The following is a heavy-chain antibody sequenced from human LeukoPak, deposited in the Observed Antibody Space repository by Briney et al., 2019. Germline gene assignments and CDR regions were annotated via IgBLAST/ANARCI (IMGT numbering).Heavy chain of an antibody. CDR2: INHSGST. CDR1: GGSFSGYY. Sequence: SETLSLTCAVYGGSFSGYYWSWIRQPPGKGLEWIGEINHSGSTNYNPSLKSRVTISVDTSKNQFSLKLCSVTAADTAVYYCARGFVLRYFDWLHYYGMDVWGKGTTVTVSS. J-gene: IGHJ6*04. V-gene: IGHV4-34*01. CDR3: ARGFVLRYFDWLHYYGMDV. D-gene: IGHD3-9*01.